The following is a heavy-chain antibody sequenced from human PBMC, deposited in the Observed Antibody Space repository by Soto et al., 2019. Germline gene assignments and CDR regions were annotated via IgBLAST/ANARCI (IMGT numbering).Heavy chain of an antibody. V-gene: IGHV3-30*18. CDR2: ISYDGSNK. CDR3: AKGGGLVQDGIGYYCCMDV. J-gene: IGHJ6*02. D-gene: IGHD2-2*01. Sequence: LRLSCAASGLTFSSYGMHWVRQAPGKGLEWVAVISYDGSNKYYADSVKGRFTISRDNSKNTLYLQMNSLRAEDTAVYYCAKGGGLVQDGIGYYCCMDVWRQGSTVNVS. CDR1: GLTFSSYG.